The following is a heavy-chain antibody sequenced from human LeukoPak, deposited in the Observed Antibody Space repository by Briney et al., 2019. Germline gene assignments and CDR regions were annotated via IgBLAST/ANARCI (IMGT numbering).Heavy chain of an antibody. CDR2: IYYSGST. CDR3: AGAGSYSDAFDI. Sequence: SETLSLTCTVSGGSISSGDYYWSWIRQPPGKGLEWIGYIYYSGSTNYNPSLKSRVTISVDTSKNQSSLKLSSVTAADTAVYYCAGAGSYSDAFDIWGQGTMVTVSS. J-gene: IGHJ3*02. D-gene: IGHD1-26*01. V-gene: IGHV4-61*08. CDR1: GGSISSGDYY.